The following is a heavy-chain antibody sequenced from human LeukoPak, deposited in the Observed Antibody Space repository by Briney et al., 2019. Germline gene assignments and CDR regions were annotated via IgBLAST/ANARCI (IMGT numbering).Heavy chain of an antibody. J-gene: IGHJ6*02. CDR3: AKDPGKDYYYYGMDV. CDR1: GFTFSSYA. Sequence: GGSLRLSCAASGFTFSSYAMHWVRQAPGKGLEWVAVISYDGSNKYYADSVKGRFTISRDNFKNTLYLQMNSLRAEDTAVYYCAKDPGKDYYYYGMDVWGQGTTVTVSS. V-gene: IGHV3-30*18. CDR2: ISYDGSNK.